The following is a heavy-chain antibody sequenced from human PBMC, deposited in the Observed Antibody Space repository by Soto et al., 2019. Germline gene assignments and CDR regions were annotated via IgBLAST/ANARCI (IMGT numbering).Heavy chain of an antibody. CDR1: GGSISSYY. Sequence: PSETLSLTCTVSGGSISSYYWSWIRQPAGKGLEWIGRIYTSGSTNYNPSLKSRVTMSVDTSKNQSSLKLSSVTAADTAVYYCASYYDFWSGNWFDPWGQGTLVTVSS. CDR3: ASYYDFWSGNWFDP. J-gene: IGHJ5*02. CDR2: IYTSGST. D-gene: IGHD3-3*01. V-gene: IGHV4-4*07.